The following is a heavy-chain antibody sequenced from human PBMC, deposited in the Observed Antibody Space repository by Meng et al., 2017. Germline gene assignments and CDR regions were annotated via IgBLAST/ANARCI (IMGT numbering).Heavy chain of an antibody. CDR2: IYHSGST. CDR3: ARVVAATTLFLDY. D-gene: IGHD2-15*01. J-gene: IGHJ4*02. Sequence: QVHLQEPGPERVKPLGTLSLTCAVPGASISSSNWGSWVRQPPGKGLEWIGEIYHSGSTNYNPSLKSRVTISVDKSKNQFSLKLSSVTAADTAVYYCARVVAATTLFLDYWGQGTLVTVSS. CDR1: GASISSSNW. V-gene: IGHV4-4*02.